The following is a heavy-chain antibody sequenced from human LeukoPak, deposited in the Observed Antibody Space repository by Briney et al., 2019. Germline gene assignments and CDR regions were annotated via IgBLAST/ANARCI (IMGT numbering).Heavy chain of an antibody. CDR2: ISGSGGST. J-gene: IGHJ5*02. CDR3: AKFEGTRPAAKPLNWFDP. CDR1: GFTFSSYA. V-gene: IGHV3-23*01. Sequence: TGGSLRLSCAASGFTFSSYAMSRVRQAPGKGLEWVSAISGSGGSTYYADSVKGRFTISRDNSKNTLYLQMNSLRAEDTAVYYCAKFEGTRPAAKPLNWFDPWGQGTLVTVSS. D-gene: IGHD2-2*01.